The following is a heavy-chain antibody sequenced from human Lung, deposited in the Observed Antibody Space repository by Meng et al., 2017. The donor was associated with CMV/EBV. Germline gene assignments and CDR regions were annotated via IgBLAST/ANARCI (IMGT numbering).Heavy chain of an antibody. CDR3: AKGIKKGSGSYYPYGMDV. J-gene: IGHJ6*02. Sequence: GESLKISCAASGFTFSSYAMSWVRQAPGKGLEWVSAISGSGGSTYYADSVKGRFTISRDNSKNTLYLQMNSLRAEDTAVYYCAKGIKKGSGSYYPYGMDVWGRGTRVTVSS. CDR2: ISGSGGST. D-gene: IGHD3-10*01. V-gene: IGHV3-23*01. CDR1: GFTFSSYA.